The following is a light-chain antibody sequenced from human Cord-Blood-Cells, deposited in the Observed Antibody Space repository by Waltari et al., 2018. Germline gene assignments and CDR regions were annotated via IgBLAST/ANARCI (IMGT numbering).Light chain of an antibody. J-gene: IGLJ2*01. Sequence: SSELPQDPAVSVALGQTVRITCQGASLRSYYASWYQQKPGQAPVLVIYGKNTRPSGIPDRFSGASSGNTASLTITGAQAEDEADYYCNSRDSSGNQRVFGGGTKLTVL. CDR1: SLRSYY. CDR3: NSRDSSGNQRV. V-gene: IGLV3-19*01. CDR2: GKN.